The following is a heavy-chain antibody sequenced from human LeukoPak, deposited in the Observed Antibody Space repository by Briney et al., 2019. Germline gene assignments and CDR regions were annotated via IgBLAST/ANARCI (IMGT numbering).Heavy chain of an antibody. CDR3: ARGTNYYGSGSDAFDI. CDR2: INPNSGGT. V-gene: IGHV1-2*02. Sequence: PGASVKVSCKASGYTFTGYYMHWVRQAPGQGLEWMGWINPNSGGTNYAQKFQGRVTMTRDTSISTAYMELSRLRSDDTAVYYCARGTNYYGSGSDAFDIWGQGTMVTVSS. CDR1: GYTFTGYY. J-gene: IGHJ3*02. D-gene: IGHD3-10*01.